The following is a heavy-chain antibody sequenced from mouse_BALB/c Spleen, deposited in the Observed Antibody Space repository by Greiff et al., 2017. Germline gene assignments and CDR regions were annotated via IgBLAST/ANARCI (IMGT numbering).Heavy chain of an antibody. J-gene: IGHJ4*01. V-gene: IGHV5-6-3*01. CDR2: INSNGGST. CDR3: ARVSTMITTGAMDY. CDR1: GFTFSSYG. Sequence: EVKLQESGGGLVQPGGSLKLSCAASGFTFSSYGMSWVRQTPDKRLELVATINSNGGSTYYPDSVKGRFTISRDNAKNTLYLQMSSLKSEDTAMYYCARVSTMITTGAMDYWGQGTSVTVSS. D-gene: IGHD2-4*01.